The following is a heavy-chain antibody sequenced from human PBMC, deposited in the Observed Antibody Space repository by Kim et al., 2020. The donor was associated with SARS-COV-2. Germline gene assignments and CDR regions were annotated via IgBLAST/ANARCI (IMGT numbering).Heavy chain of an antibody. V-gene: IGHV3-23*01. CDR2: ISGSGGST. CDR3: AKDIGYYRHRDWFDP. CDR1: GFTFSSYA. Sequence: GGSLRLSCAASGFTFSSYAMSWVRQAPGKGLEWVSAISGSGGSTYYADSVKGRFTISRDNSKNTLYLQMNSLRAEDTAVYYCAKDIGYYRHRDWFDPWGQGTLVTVSS. D-gene: IGHD2-21*01. J-gene: IGHJ5*02.